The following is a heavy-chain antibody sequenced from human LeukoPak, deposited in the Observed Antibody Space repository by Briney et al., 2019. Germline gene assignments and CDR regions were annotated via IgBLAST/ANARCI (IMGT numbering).Heavy chain of an antibody. CDR1: GGTFSSYA. CDR2: IIPIFGTA. Sequence: SVKVSCKASGGTFSSYAVSWVRQAPGQGLEWMGGIIPIFGTANYAQKFQGRVTITADESTSTAYMELSSLRSEDTAVYYCARESGSGYSSSWLFDPWGQGTLVTVSS. D-gene: IGHD6-13*01. V-gene: IGHV1-69*13. J-gene: IGHJ5*02. CDR3: ARESGSGYSSSWLFDP.